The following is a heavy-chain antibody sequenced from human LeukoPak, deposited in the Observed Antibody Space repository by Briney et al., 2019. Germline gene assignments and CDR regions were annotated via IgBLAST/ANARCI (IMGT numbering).Heavy chain of an antibody. CDR3: ARGASRDSSSYYYDLRDAFDI. CDR2: IIPIFGTA. J-gene: IGHJ3*02. Sequence: GASEKVSCKASGYTFTGYYMHWVRQAPGQGLEWMGGIIPIFGTANYAQNFQGRVTITADKSTSTAYMELSRLRSEDTAVYYCARGASRDSSSYYYDLRDAFDIWGQGTMVTVSS. V-gene: IGHV1-69*06. CDR1: GYTFTGYY. D-gene: IGHD3-22*01.